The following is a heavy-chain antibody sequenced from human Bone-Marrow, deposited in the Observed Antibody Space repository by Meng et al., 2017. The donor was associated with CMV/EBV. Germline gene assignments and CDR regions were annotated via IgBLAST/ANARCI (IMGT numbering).Heavy chain of an antibody. Sequence: SETLSLTCAVYGGSFSGYYWSWIRQPPGKGLEWIGEINHSGSTNYNPSLKSRVTISVDTSKNQFSLKLSSVTAADTAVYYCARVWRRKCGFDHWGQGTLVTVSS. CDR2: INHSGST. CDR3: ARVWRRKCGFDH. CDR1: GGSFSGYY. D-gene: IGHD3-16*01. V-gene: IGHV4-34*01. J-gene: IGHJ5*02.